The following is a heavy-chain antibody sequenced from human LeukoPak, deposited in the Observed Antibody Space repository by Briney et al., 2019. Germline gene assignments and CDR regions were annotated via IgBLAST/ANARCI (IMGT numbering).Heavy chain of an antibody. Sequence: PGRSLRLSCAASGFTFSSYAMHWVRQAPGKGLEWVAVISYDGSNKYYADSVKGRFTISRDNSKNTLYLQMNSLRAEDTAVYYCARERSAYYYYMDVWGKGTTVTVSS. CDR2: ISYDGSNK. J-gene: IGHJ6*03. CDR1: GFTFSSYA. V-gene: IGHV3-30-3*01. CDR3: ARERSAYYYYMDV.